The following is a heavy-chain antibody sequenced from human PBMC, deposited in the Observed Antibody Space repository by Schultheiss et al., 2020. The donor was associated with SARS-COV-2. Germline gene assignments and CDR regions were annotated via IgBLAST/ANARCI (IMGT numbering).Heavy chain of an antibody. CDR1: GCSISSYY. J-gene: IGHJ3*02. CDR3: ARDQRLLWFGELALDAFDI. Sequence: SETLSLTCTVSGCSISSYYWSWIRQPAGKGLEWIGRIYTSGSTNYNPSPKSRVTMSVDTSKNQFSLKLSSVTAADTAVYYCARDQRLLWFGELALDAFDIWGQGTMVTVSS. CDR2: IYTSGST. D-gene: IGHD3-10*01. V-gene: IGHV4-4*07.